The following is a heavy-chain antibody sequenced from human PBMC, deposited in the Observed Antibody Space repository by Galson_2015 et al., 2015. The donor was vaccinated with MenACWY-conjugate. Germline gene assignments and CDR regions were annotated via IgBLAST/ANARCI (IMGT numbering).Heavy chain of an antibody. Sequence: LSLTCTVSGGSIESRTFYWGWIRQPPGKGLEWIGSIYFSGSTYYNSSLKSRVTISVDTSKNQFSLKVNSLTAADTAMYFCARDQWGKWFDPWGQGTQVTVSS. CDR3: ARDQWGKWFDP. V-gene: IGHV4-39*07. J-gene: IGHJ5*02. CDR1: GGSIESRTFY. CDR2: IYFSGST. D-gene: IGHD1-26*01.